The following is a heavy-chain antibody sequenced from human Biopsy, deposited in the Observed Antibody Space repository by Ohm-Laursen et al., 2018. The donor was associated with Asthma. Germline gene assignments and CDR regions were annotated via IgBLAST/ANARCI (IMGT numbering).Heavy chain of an antibody. Sequence: SLRLSCTASGFAVSRDHMFWVRQAPGKGLEWVSVIYSGGTSHIADSVRGRFTISRDYSKNTLYPQMHNLIAEDTAVYYCARGDSSNWSHYYFDYWGQGTLVTVSS. CDR3: ARGDSSNWSHYYFDY. CDR1: GFAVSRDH. V-gene: IGHV3-53*01. CDR2: IYSGGTS. D-gene: IGHD3-22*01. J-gene: IGHJ4*02.